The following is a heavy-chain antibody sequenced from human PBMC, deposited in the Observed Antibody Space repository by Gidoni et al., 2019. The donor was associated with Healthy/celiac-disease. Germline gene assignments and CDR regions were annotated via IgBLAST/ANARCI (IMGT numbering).Heavy chain of an antibody. CDR3: ARVGSSPLHYYFDY. V-gene: IGHV4-38-2*01. D-gene: IGHD6-6*01. J-gene: IGHJ4*02. CDR2: IYHSGST. Sequence: QVQLQESGPGLEKPSETLSLTCAVSGYSISSGYYWGWIRQPPGKGLEWIGSIYHSGSTYYNPFLKSRVTISVDTSKNQFSLKLSSVTAADTAVYYCARVGSSPLHYYFDYWGQGTLVTVSS. CDR1: GYSISSGYY.